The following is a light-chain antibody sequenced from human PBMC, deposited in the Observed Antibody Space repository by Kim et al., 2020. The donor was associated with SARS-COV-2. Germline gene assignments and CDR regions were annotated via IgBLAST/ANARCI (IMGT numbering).Light chain of an antibody. CDR2: GAS. J-gene: IGKJ3*01. CDR1: QSISNNY. CDR3: QQYGSSLLT. Sequence: EIVWTQSPGALTLSPGDRATLSCRTSQSISNNYLAWYQQRPGQAPRLLIYGASRRVTGIPDRFSGSGSGTDFTLTISRLEPEDFAVYYCQQYGSSLLTFGPGTKVDIK. V-gene: IGKV3-20*01.